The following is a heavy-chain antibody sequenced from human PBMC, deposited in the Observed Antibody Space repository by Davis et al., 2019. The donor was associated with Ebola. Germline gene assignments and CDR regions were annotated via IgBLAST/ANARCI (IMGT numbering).Heavy chain of an antibody. CDR1: GFTFSSYA. J-gene: IGHJ6*02. CDR3: ARDGAVHDYKNYYYYGMDV. V-gene: IGHV3-30-3*01. CDR2: ISYDGSNK. Sequence: GESLKISCAASGFTFSSYAMHWVRQAPGQGLEWVAVISYDGSNKYYADSVKGRFTISRDNSKNTLYLQMNSLRAEDTAVYYCARDGAVHDYKNYYYYGMDVWGQGTTVTVSS. D-gene: IGHD4-11*01.